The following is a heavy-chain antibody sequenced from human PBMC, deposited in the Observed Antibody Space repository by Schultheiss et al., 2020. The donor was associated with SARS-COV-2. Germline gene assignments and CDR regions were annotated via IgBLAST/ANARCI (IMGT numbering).Heavy chain of an antibody. D-gene: IGHD5-12*01. CDR2: IYYSGST. CDR3: ARGGGYSGYEFDS. J-gene: IGHJ4*02. CDR1: GGSISSSSYY. Sequence: SQTLSLTCTVSGGSISSSSYYWGWIRQPPGKGLEWIWYIYYSGSTNYNPSLKSRVTISVDTSKNQFSLKLSSVTAADTAVYYCARGGGYSGYEFDSWGQGTLVTVSS. V-gene: IGHV4-61*05.